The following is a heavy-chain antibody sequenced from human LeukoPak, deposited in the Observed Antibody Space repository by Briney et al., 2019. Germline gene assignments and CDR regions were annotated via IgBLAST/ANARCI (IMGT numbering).Heavy chain of an antibody. CDR1: GYTFTGYY. J-gene: IGHJ5*02. Sequence: GASVKVSCKASGYTFTGYYLHWVRQAPGQGLEWMGWINPNSGGTNYAQKFQGRVTMTRDTSISTAYMELSRLRSDDTAVYYCARVAVAGTEWFDPWGQGTLVTVSS. CDR2: INPNSGGT. CDR3: ARVAVAGTEWFDP. V-gene: IGHV1-2*02. D-gene: IGHD6-19*01.